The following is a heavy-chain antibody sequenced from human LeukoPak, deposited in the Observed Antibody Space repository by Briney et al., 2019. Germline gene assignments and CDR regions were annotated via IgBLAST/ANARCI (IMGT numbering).Heavy chain of an antibody. CDR3: AKSKQQLVDYYYYGMDV. CDR1: GFTFSSYG. Sequence: GGSLGLSCAASGFTFSSYGMHWVRQAPGKGLEWVAFIRYDGGNKYYPDSVKGRFTISRDNSKNTLYLQMNSLRAADTAMYYCAKSKQQLVDYYYYGMDVWGQGTTVTVSS. V-gene: IGHV3-30*02. D-gene: IGHD6-13*01. CDR2: IRYDGGNK. J-gene: IGHJ6*02.